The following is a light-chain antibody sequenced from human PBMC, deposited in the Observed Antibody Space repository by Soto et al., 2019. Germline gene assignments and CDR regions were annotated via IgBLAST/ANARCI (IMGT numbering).Light chain of an antibody. CDR3: SSYTVINTAV. CDR1: TSDVGAYNY. J-gene: IGLJ3*02. Sequence: QSALTQPASVSGSPGQSVSIPCTGSTSDVGAYNYVAWYQHKPGKAPRLLIYEVDHRPSGISPRFSGSKSGNTASLTISGLQTDDEADYYCSSYTVINTAVFGGGTKVTVL. V-gene: IGLV2-14*01. CDR2: EVD.